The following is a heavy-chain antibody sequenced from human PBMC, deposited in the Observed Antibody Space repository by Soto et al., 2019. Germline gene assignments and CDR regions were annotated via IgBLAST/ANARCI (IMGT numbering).Heavy chain of an antibody. CDR3: ARTAVTTAPLDY. V-gene: IGHV1-3*01. J-gene: IGHJ4*02. D-gene: IGHD4-17*01. CDR1: GYTFTSYA. Sequence: QVQLVQSGAEVKKPGASVKVSCKASGYTFTSYAMHWVRQAPGQRLEWMGWINDGNGNTKYSQKFQGRVTITRDTSASTAYMELSSLRSEDTAVYYCARTAVTTAPLDYWGQGTLVTVSS. CDR2: INDGNGNT.